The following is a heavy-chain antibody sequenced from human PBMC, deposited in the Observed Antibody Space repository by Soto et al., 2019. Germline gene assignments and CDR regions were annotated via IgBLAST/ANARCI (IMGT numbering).Heavy chain of an antibody. J-gene: IGHJ6*02. Sequence: PSETLSLTCTVSGGSISPYYWSWIRRPPGKGLEWIGYIYYSGSTNYNSSLKSRVTISVDTSKNQFSLKLTSVTAADTAVYYCARSDRAWAAGLYHYCRLDVWGQGTTVTVSS. V-gene: IGHV4-59*01. CDR3: ARSDRAWAAGLYHYCRLDV. D-gene: IGHD2-15*01. CDR1: GGSISPYY. CDR2: IYYSGST.